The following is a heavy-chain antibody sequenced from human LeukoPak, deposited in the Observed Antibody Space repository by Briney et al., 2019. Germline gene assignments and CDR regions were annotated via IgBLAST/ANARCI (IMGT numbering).Heavy chain of an antibody. D-gene: IGHD1-26*01. CDR3: AKDPIVEFNVFYFDY. J-gene: IGHJ4*02. CDR2: IGGSGKNT. Sequence: GGSLRLSCAASGFTFIDCAMSWVRQAPGKGLGWVASIGGSGKNTHYADSVRGRFTISRDNSKNTVFLQMSSLRVDDTAVYYCAKDPIVEFNVFYFDYWGQGTLVSVSS. V-gene: IGHV3-23*01. CDR1: GFTFIDCA.